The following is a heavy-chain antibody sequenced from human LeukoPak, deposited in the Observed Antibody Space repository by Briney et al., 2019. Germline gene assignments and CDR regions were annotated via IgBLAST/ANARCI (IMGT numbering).Heavy chain of an antibody. V-gene: IGHV4-34*01. CDR2: INHSGST. D-gene: IGHD3-22*01. J-gene: IGHJ2*01. CDR3: ARGGVYYDSSGYPRSYWYFDL. CDR1: GGSFSGYY. Sequence: SETLSLTCAVYGGSFSGYYWSGIRQPPGKGLEEIGEINHSGSTNYNPSLKSRVTISVDTSKNQFSLKLSSVTAADTAVYYCARGGVYYDSSGYPRSYWYFDLWGRGTLVTVSS.